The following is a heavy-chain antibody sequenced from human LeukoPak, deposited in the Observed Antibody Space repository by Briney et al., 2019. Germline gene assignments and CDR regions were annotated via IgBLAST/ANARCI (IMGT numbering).Heavy chain of an antibody. V-gene: IGHV3-23*01. CDR3: AKALFYSSFDY. D-gene: IGHD1-26*01. Sequence: GSLRLSCAASGFTVSSNYMSWVRQAPGKGLEWVSAISGSGGSTYYADSVKGRFTISRDNSKNTLYLQMNSLRAEDTAVYYCAKALFYSSFDYWGQGTLVTVSS. CDR2: ISGSGGST. J-gene: IGHJ4*02. CDR1: GFTVSSNY.